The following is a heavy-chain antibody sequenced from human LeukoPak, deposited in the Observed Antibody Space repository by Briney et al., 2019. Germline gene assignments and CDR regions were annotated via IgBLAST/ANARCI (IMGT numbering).Heavy chain of an antibody. V-gene: IGHV4-38-2*02. J-gene: IGHJ1*01. CDR3: ARYLDYGGNSRVFQH. Sequence: SETLSLTCTVSGYSISSGYYWTWIRQPPGKGLEWIGGINHGGSTNYNPSLKSRVTISIDTSKNQFSLKLSSVTAADTAVYYCARYLDYGGNSRVFQHWGQGTLVTVSS. D-gene: IGHD4-23*01. CDR2: INHGGST. CDR1: GYSISSGYY.